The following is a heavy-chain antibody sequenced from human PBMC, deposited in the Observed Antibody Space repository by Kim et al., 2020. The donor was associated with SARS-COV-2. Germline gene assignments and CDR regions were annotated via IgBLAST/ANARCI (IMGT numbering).Heavy chain of an antibody. J-gene: IGHJ4*02. D-gene: IGHD3-16*01. V-gene: IGHV1-18*01. CDR2: ISTYDGDT. CDR3: AREAAPQGVYFDY. CDR1: GYTFIRYG. Sequence: ASVKVSCKASGYTFIRYGISWVRQAPGQGLEWMGWISTYDGDTHFAQNLQGRLTMATDTPTTTAYMELRSLRVDDTAVYYCAREAAPQGVYFDYWGQGTLVTVSS.